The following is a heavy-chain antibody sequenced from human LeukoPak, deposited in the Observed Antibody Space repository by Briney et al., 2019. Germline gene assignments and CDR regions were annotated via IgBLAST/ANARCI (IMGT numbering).Heavy chain of an antibody. Sequence: PGGSLRLSCAASGFTFSSYAMHWVRQAPGKGLEWVAVISYDGSNKYYADSVKGRFTISRDNSKNTLYLQMNSLRAEDTAVYYCAKKPRPLYSLGYLDYWGQGTLVTVSS. V-gene: IGHV3-30-3*02. J-gene: IGHJ4*02. D-gene: IGHD5-18*01. CDR3: AKKPRPLYSLGYLDY. CDR1: GFTFSSYA. CDR2: ISYDGSNK.